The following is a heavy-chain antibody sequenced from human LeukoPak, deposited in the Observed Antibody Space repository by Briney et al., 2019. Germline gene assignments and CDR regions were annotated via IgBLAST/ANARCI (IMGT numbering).Heavy chain of an antibody. J-gene: IGHJ4*02. Sequence: GGSLRLSCVGSGFTFSDAWMSWVRQAPGKGLEWVGRIKSKSDGGTIDYAAPVKGRYTISRDDSRNTLYLQMNSLKTEDTAVYYCTTRRQDGWWGQGTLVTVS. CDR1: GFTFSDAW. D-gene: IGHD2-15*01. CDR3: TTRRQDGW. V-gene: IGHV3-15*01. CDR2: IKSKSDGGTI.